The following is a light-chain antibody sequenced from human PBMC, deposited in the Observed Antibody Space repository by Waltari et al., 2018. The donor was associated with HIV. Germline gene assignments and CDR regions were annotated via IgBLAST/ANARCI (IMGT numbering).Light chain of an antibody. V-gene: IGLV2-14*01. CDR1: SSDVGGYDY. Sequence: QSALTQPASVSGSPGQSITISCTGTSSDVGGYDYVSWYQQDPGKAPKVIIYDVSKLPSGVSNRFSGSKSGNTASLTISGLQAEDEADYYCSSYTTGSTLVFGGGTTVTVL. CDR3: SSYTTGSTLV. CDR2: DVS. J-gene: IGLJ3*02.